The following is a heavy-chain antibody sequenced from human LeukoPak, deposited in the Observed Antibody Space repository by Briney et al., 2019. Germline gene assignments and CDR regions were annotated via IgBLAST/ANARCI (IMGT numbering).Heavy chain of an antibody. CDR1: GYTFTSYD. Sequence: ASVKVSCKASGYTFTSYDINWVRQATGLGLEWMGWMNPNSGNTGYAQKFQGRVTMTRNTSISTAYMELSSLRSEDTAVYYCARVGYYYDSSIDYWGQGTLVTVSS. D-gene: IGHD3-22*01. V-gene: IGHV1-8*01. CDR2: MNPNSGNT. J-gene: IGHJ4*02. CDR3: ARVGYYYDSSIDY.